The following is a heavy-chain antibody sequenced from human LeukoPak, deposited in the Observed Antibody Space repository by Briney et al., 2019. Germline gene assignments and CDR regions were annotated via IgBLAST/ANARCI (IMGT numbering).Heavy chain of an antibody. CDR3: ARDLMIVMVEEEGSADY. CDR2: ISSSGSNR. Sequence: QSGGSLRLSCAASGFTFSSYEMNWVRQAPGKGLEWVSYISSSGSNRYYADSVKGRFTISRDNAKNSVYLQMNSLRAEDTAVYYCARDLMIVMVEEEGSADYWGQGTLVTVSS. V-gene: IGHV3-48*03. J-gene: IGHJ4*02. CDR1: GFTFSSYE. D-gene: IGHD3-22*01.